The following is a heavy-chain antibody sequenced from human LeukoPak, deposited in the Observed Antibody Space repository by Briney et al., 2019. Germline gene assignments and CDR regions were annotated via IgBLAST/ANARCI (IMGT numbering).Heavy chain of an antibody. CDR3: ARASGSSWYLPFDC. CDR1: GFTFSSYE. D-gene: IGHD6-13*01. Sequence: GSLRLSCAASGFTFSSYEMNWVRQAPGKGLEWVSYISSSGSTIYYADSVKGRFTISRDNAKNSLYLQMNSLRAEDTAVYYCARASGSSWYLPFDCWGQGTLVTVSS. J-gene: IGHJ4*02. CDR2: ISSSGSTI. V-gene: IGHV3-48*03.